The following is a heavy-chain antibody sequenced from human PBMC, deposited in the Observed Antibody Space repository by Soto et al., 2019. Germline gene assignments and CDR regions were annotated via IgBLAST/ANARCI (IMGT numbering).Heavy chain of an antibody. CDR1: GYTFSSYA. CDR3: ARVSPPGYSSGWYYFDY. D-gene: IGHD6-19*01. Sequence: ASVKVSCKASGYTFSSYAMHWVRQAPGQRLEWMGWISAYNGNTNYAQKLQGRVTMTTDTSTSTAYMELRSLRSDDTAVYYCARVSPPGYSSGWYYFDYWGQGTLVTVSS. V-gene: IGHV1-18*01. CDR2: ISAYNGNT. J-gene: IGHJ4*02.